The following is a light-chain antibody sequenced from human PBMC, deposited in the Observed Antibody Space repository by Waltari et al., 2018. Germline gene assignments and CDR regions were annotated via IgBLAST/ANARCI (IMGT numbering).Light chain of an antibody. Sequence: DIQMTQSPSSLSASVGDSITITCRASQSISSSLNWYQQKSGEAPKLLISAASGLQSGVPSRFSGSVSGTDFTLSISSLQPEDFATYYCQQSYSPPPAFGQGTKVEIK. V-gene: IGKV1-39*01. CDR1: QSISSS. CDR2: AAS. J-gene: IGKJ1*01. CDR3: QQSYSPPPA.